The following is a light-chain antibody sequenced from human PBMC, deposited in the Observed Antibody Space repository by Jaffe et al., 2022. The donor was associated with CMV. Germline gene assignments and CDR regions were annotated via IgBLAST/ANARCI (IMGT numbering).Light chain of an antibody. Sequence: DIQMTQSPSSLSASVGDRVTITCRASQDISNRLAWYQHKPGKAPKLLLYAASRLESGVPSRFSGSGSGTDNTLTISSLQPEDFATYYCQQYYSSPLTFGGGTKVEIK. CDR2: AAS. V-gene: IGKV1-NL1*01. CDR3: QQYYSSPLT. CDR1: QDISNR. J-gene: IGKJ4*01.